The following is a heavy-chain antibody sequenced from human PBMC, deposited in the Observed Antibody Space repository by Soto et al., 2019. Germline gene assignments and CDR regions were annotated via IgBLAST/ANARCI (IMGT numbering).Heavy chain of an antibody. CDR3: ARGKSYYGSGKGIYDYYTLDV. V-gene: IGHV1-69*17. Sequence: QVQLEQSGAEVKKPGSSVKVSCKSSGGTFSSYAISWVRQAPGQGTEWMGGVISVFVLVTYAQKVQGRVTSTADNSTNTAYIEVSSLRSEYTAVYYCARGKSYYGSGKGIYDYYTLDVWGQGTKVTVSS. CDR2: VISVFVLV. D-gene: IGHD3-10*01. CDR1: GGTFSSYA. J-gene: IGHJ6*02.